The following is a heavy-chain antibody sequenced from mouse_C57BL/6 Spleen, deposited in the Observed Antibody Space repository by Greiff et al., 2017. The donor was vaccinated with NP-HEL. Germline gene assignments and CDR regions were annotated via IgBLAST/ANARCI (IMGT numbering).Heavy chain of an antibody. CDR3: ARQSPVAYWYFEV. V-gene: IGHV5-9*01. CDR2: ISGGGGNT. CDR1: GFTFSSYT. Sequence: EVMLVESGGGLVKPGGSLKLSCAASGFTFSSYTMSWVRQTPEKRLEWVATISGGGGNTYYPDSVKGRFTISRDNAKNTLYLQMSSLRSEDTALYYCARQSPVAYWYFEVWGTGTTVTVSS. J-gene: IGHJ1*03. D-gene: IGHD1-1*01.